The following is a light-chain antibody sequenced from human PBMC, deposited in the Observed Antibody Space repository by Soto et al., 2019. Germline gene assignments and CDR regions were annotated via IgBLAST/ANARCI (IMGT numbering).Light chain of an antibody. CDR2: AAS. V-gene: IGKV1-27*01. CDR3: QKYNAVPIT. Sequence: DIRMTQSPSSLSASVGDRVTITCRASEGISNYLAWYQQKPGKVPRLLIYAASTLQSGVPSRFSGSGSGTDFTLTISSLQPEDVGSYYCQKYNAVPITFGQGTRLEI. CDR1: EGISNY. J-gene: IGKJ5*01.